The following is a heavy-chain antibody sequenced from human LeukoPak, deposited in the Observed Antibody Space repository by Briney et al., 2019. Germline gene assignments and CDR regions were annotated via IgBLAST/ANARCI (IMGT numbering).Heavy chain of an antibody. CDR3: AKTYYYDSSGYLRWFYFDY. Sequence: GKSLRLSCAASGFTFSSYAMSWVRQAPGKGLEWVSAISGSGGSTYYADSVKGRFTISRDNSKNTLYLQMNSLRAEDTAVYYCAKTYYYDSSGYLRWFYFDYWGQGTLVTVSS. J-gene: IGHJ4*02. CDR2: ISGSGGST. D-gene: IGHD3-22*01. CDR1: GFTFSSYA. V-gene: IGHV3-23*01.